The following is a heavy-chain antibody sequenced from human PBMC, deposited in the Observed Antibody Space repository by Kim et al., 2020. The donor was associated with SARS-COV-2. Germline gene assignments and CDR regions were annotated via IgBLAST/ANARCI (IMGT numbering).Heavy chain of an antibody. CDR1: GGSFSGYY. CDR3: AREGYSSGWYGYYDSSGTFDY. V-gene: IGHV4-34*12. D-gene: IGHD6-19*01. Sequence: SETLSLTCAVYGGSFSGYYWSWIRQPPGKGLEWIGEIIHSGSTNYNPSLKSRVTISVDTSKNQFSLKLSSLTAADTAVYYCAREGYSSGWYGYYDSSGTFDYWGQGTLVTVSS. J-gene: IGHJ4*02. CDR2: IIHSGST.